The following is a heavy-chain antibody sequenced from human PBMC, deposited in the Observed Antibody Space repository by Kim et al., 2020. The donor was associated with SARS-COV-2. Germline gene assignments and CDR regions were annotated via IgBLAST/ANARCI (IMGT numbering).Heavy chain of an antibody. Sequence: DSVKGRFTISRDNSKNTLYLQMNSLSAEDTAVYYCAKDVGYSGYDEYFDYWGQGTLVTVSS. V-gene: IGHV3-30*02. J-gene: IGHJ4*02. D-gene: IGHD5-12*01. CDR3: AKDVGYSGYDEYFDY.